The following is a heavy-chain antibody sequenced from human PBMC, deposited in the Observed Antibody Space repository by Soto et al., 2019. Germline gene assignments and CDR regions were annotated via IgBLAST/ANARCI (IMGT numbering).Heavy chain of an antibody. J-gene: IGHJ3*02. CDR1: GFTFSSYA. D-gene: IGHD3-22*01. CDR3: AEVTYDTDAFDI. Sequence: GGSLRLSCAASGFTFSSYAMSWVRQAPGKGLEWVSAISGSGGSTYYADSVKGRFTISRDNSKNTLYLQMNSLRAEDTAVYYCAEVTYDTDAFDIWGQGTMVTVS. CDR2: ISGSGGST. V-gene: IGHV3-23*01.